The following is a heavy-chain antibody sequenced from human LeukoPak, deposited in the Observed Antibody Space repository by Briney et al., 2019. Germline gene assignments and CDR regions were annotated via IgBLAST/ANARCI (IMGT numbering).Heavy chain of an antibody. J-gene: IGHJ4*02. CDR1: GGSISSYY. CDR2: IYSSGST. V-gene: IGHV4-4*09. D-gene: IGHD6-6*01. CDR3: ARQGSIATRIFDY. Sequence: PSETLSLTCTVSGGSISSYYWSWIRQPPGKGLEWIGYIYSSGSTNYNPSLESRVTISVDTSKNQFSLKLSSVTAADTAVYYCARQGSIATRIFDYWGQGTLVTVSS.